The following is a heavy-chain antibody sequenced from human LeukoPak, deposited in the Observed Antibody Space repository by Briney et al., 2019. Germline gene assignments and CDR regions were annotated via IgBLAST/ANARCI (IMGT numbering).Heavy chain of an antibody. CDR2: ISSSSSYT. J-gene: IGHJ6*02. D-gene: IGHD6-13*01. V-gene: IGHV3-11*05. Sequence: PGGSLRLSCAASGFTSSDYYMSWIRRAPGKGLEWVSYISSSSSYTNYADSVKGRFTISRDNAKNSLYLQMNSLRAEDTAVYYCARDSAAAGTNYYYGMDVWGQGTTVTVSS. CDR1: GFTSSDYY. CDR3: ARDSAAAGTNYYYGMDV.